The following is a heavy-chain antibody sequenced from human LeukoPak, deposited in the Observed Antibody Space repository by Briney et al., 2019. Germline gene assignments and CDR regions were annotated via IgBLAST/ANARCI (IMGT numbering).Heavy chain of an antibody. V-gene: IGHV5-51*07. CDR2: IYPGDSAT. CDR3: ARRVAAAANWFDP. D-gene: IGHD6-13*01. J-gene: IGHJ5*02. CDR1: GYSFTSYW. Sequence: GASLKISCKGSGYSFTSYWVGWVHQMPGKRLECLGSIYPGDSATSSSPTFQAPVTISADKSTRPAYLQRSSLKASHTAMYYCARRVAAAANWFDPWGQGTLVTVSS.